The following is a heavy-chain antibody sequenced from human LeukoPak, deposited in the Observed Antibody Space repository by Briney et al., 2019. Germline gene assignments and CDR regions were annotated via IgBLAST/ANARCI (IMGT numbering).Heavy chain of an antibody. CDR3: VFDGPNWFDP. CDR1: GASISTTNYN. Sequence: PSETLSLTCTVSGASISTTNYNWGWIRQTPGKGLEWIGSIYSGGITYCSPSLTSRVSISVDTSKNQFALKLDSVTAADTALYYCVFDGPNWFDPWGQGTLVTVSS. V-gene: IGHV4-39*01. J-gene: IGHJ5*02. D-gene: IGHD3-9*01. CDR2: IYSGGIT.